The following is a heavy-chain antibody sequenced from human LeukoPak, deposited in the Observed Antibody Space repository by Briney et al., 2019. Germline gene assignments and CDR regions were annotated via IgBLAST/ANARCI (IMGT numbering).Heavy chain of an antibody. J-gene: IGHJ4*02. V-gene: IGHV3-30*04. CDR2: ISYDGSNK. CDR3: AKESQWLGLLVDYFDY. Sequence: GGSLRLSCAASGFTFSNYALHWVRQAPGKGLEWVAVISYDGSNKFYADSVRGRFTISRDNSKNTLYLQMNSLRDEDTAVYYCAKESQWLGLLVDYFDYWGQGTLVTVSS. D-gene: IGHD6-19*01. CDR1: GFTFSNYA.